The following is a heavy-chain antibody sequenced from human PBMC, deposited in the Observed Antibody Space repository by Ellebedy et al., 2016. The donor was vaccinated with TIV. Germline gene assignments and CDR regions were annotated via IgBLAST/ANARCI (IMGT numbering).Heavy chain of an antibody. CDR1: GFTSSSYA. Sequence: GESLKISCAASGFTSSSYAMSWVRQAPGKGLEWVSAISGSGGTAYYADSVKGRFTISRDNSKNTLYLQINSLRAEDTAVYYCAKDKVAITVAGPSFDPWGQGTLVTVSS. V-gene: IGHV3-23*01. CDR2: ISGSGGTA. J-gene: IGHJ5*02. CDR3: AKDKVAITVAGPSFDP. D-gene: IGHD6-13*01.